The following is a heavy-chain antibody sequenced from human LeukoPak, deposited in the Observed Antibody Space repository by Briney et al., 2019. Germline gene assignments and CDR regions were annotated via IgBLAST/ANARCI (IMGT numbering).Heavy chain of an antibody. CDR3: AKEFGSGLNYYYYYGMDV. V-gene: IGHV3-9*01. D-gene: IGHD6-19*01. CDR1: GFTFDDYA. Sequence: PGRSLRLSCAASGFTFDDYAMHWVRQAPGKGLEWVSGISWNSGSIGYADSVKGRFTISRDNAKNSLYLQMNSLRAEDTALYYCAKEFGSGLNYYYYYGMDVWGQGTTVTVSS. CDR2: ISWNSGSI. J-gene: IGHJ6*02.